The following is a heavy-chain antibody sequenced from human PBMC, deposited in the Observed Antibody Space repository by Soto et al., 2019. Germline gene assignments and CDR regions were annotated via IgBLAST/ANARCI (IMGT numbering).Heavy chain of an antibody. J-gene: IGHJ4*02. CDR2: IIPILGIA. D-gene: IGHD2-15*01. CDR1: GGTFSSYT. V-gene: IGHV1-69*08. CDR3: ARDGGDCSGGSCYSAY. Sequence: QVQLVQSGAEVKKPGSSVKVSCKASGGTFSSYTISWVRQAPGQGLEWMGRIIPILGIANYAQKFQGRVTITADKSTSTAYMELSSLRSEDTAVYYCARDGGDCSGGSCYSAYWGQGTLVTVSS.